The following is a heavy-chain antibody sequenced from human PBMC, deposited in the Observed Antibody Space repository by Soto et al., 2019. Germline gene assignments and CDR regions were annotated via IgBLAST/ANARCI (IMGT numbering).Heavy chain of an antibody. D-gene: IGHD5-12*01. CDR1: GLTFTKYA. V-gene: IGHV3-23*01. J-gene: IGHJ4*02. CDR3: AKRSGFDSGLFDY. CDR2: ISGSGSAT. Sequence: EVQLLESGGGLVQPGGSLRLSCAVSGLTFTKYAMSWVRQAPGKGLEWVSAISGSGSATHYADSVKGRFTISRDNSKNTLSLQMNSLRVEDTAIYFCAKRSGFDSGLFDYWGQGTRVNVSS.